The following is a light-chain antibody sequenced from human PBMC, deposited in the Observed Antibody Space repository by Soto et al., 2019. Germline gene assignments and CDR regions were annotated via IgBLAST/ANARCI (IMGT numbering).Light chain of an antibody. CDR3: QKYSTAPRT. Sequence: DIQMTQSPSSLSASVGDRVTITCRASQGISHYLAWYQQKPGKVPKLLIYAASTLLSGVPSRFSGSGSGTDFTLTITSLQPEDVATYYCQKYSTAPRTFGQGTRVEIK. CDR1: QGISHY. J-gene: IGKJ1*01. V-gene: IGKV1-27*01. CDR2: AAS.